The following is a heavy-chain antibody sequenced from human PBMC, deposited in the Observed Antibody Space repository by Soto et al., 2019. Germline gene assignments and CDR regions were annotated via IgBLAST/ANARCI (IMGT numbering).Heavy chain of an antibody. CDR1: GYSFTSYW. Sequence: PGESLKISCKGSGYSFTSYWIGWVRQMPGKGLEWMGIIYPGDSDTRYSPSFQGQVTISADKSISTAYLQWSSLKASDTAMYYCATTTTAGKNYYGMDVWGQGTTVTV. CDR2: IYPGDSDT. CDR3: ATTTTAGKNYYGMDV. D-gene: IGHD6-13*01. J-gene: IGHJ6*02. V-gene: IGHV5-51*01.